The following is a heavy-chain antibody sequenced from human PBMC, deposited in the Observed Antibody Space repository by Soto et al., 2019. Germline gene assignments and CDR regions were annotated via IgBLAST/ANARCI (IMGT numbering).Heavy chain of an antibody. D-gene: IGHD2-8*01. CDR1: GGTFSSYA. Sequence: SVKVSCKASGGTFSSYAISWVRQAPGQGLEWMGGIIPIFGTANYAQKFQGRVTITADESTSTAYMELSSLRSEDTAVYYCARSYSTNGVCAHFDYWGQGTPVTVSS. V-gene: IGHV1-69*13. CDR3: ARSYSTNGVCAHFDY. J-gene: IGHJ4*02. CDR2: IIPIFGTA.